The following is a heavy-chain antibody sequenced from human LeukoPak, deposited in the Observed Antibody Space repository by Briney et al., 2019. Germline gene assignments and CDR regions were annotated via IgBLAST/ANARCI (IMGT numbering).Heavy chain of an antibody. Sequence: NPSETLSLTCAVYGGSFSGYYWSWIRQPPGKGLEWIGEINHSGSTNYNPSLKSRVTISVDTSKNQFSLKLSSVTAADTAVYYCARGRIVVVPAAPRRYYYYGMDVWGQGTTVTVSS. D-gene: IGHD2-2*01. CDR3: ARGRIVVVPAAPRRYYYYGMDV. V-gene: IGHV4-34*01. CDR1: GGSFSGYY. CDR2: INHSGST. J-gene: IGHJ6*02.